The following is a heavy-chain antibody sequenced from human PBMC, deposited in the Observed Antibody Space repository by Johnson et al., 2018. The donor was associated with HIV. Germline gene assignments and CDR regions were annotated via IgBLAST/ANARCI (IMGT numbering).Heavy chain of an antibody. CDR2: IWYDGSNK. V-gene: IGHV3-33*06. Sequence: QMLLVESGGGVVQPGRSLRLSCTASGFTFSSYGIHWVRQAPGQGLEWVALIWYDGSNKYSADSAKGRFTISRDNSKNTLYLQMNSLRAEDTAVYYCAKDLFTEREDDAFDIWGQGTMVTVSS. J-gene: IGHJ3*02. D-gene: IGHD1-26*01. CDR3: AKDLFTEREDDAFDI. CDR1: GFTFSSYG.